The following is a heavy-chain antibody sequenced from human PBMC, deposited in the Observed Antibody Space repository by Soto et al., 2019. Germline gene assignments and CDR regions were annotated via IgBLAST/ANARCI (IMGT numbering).Heavy chain of an antibody. CDR1: SGSISSSNW. CDR3: ASSSGVVIEGGYYYYMDV. D-gene: IGHD3-3*01. V-gene: IGHV4-4*02. CDR2: IYHSGST. J-gene: IGHJ6*03. Sequence: PSETLSLTCAVSSGSISSSNWWSWVRQPPGKGLEWIGEIYHSGSTNYNPSLKSRVTISVDKSKNQFSLKLSSVTAADTAVYYCASSSGVVIEGGYYYYMDVWGKGTTVT.